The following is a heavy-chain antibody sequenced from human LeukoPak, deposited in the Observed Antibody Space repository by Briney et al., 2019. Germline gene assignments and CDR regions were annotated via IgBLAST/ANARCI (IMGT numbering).Heavy chain of an antibody. Sequence: GGSLRLSCAASGFTFSSYAMHWVRQAPGKGLEWVAVISYDGSNKYYADSVKGRFTISRDNAKNTLYLQMNSLRAEDTAVYYCARKYYGSGSVGAFDIWGQGTMVTVSS. CDR3: ARKYYGSGSVGAFDI. CDR2: ISYDGSNK. CDR1: GFTFSSYA. J-gene: IGHJ3*02. V-gene: IGHV3-30-3*01. D-gene: IGHD3-10*01.